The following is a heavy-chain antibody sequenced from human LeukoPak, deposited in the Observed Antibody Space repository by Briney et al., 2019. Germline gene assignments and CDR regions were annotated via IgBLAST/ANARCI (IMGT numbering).Heavy chain of an antibody. J-gene: IGHJ5*02. Sequence: SETLSLTCAVYGGSFSGYYWSWIRQPPGKGLEWIGSIYYSGSTYYNPSLKSRVTISVDTSKNQFSLKLSSVTAADTAVYYCARRGGGITIFGVVTMNWFDPWGQGTLVTVSS. D-gene: IGHD3-3*01. CDR2: IYYSGST. V-gene: IGHV4-34*01. CDR3: ARRGGGITIFGVVTMNWFDP. CDR1: GGSFSGYY.